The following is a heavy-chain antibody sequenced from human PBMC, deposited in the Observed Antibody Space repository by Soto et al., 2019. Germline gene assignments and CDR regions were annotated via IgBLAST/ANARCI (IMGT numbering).Heavy chain of an antibody. CDR1: GGSISSGGYY. D-gene: IGHD1-26*01. CDR3: ARRGRGSAGGYFDY. V-gene: IGHV4-31*03. Sequence: QVQLQESGPGLVKPTQTLSLTCTVSGGSISSGGYYWSWIRQHPGKGLEWIGYIYYSGSTYYNPSLTSRVTISVDTSKNQFSLKLSSVTTADTAVYYCARRGRGSAGGYFDYWGQGTLVTVSS. J-gene: IGHJ4*02. CDR2: IYYSGST.